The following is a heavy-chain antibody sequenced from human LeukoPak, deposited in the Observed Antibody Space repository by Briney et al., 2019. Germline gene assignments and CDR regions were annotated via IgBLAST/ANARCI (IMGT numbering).Heavy chain of an antibody. J-gene: IGHJ4*02. CDR3: AGGAATVTTPF. V-gene: IGHV4-34*01. Sequence: SETLSLTCAVYGGSFSGYYWSWIRQPPGKGLEWIGEIKHSGSTNCNPSLKSRVTISVDTSKNQFSLKLSSVTAADTAVYYCAGGAATVTTPFWGQGTLVTVSS. CDR1: GGSFSGYY. D-gene: IGHD4-17*01. CDR2: IKHSGST.